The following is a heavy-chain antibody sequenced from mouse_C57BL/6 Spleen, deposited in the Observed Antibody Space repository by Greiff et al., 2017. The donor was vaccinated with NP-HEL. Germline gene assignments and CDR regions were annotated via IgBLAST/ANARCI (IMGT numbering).Heavy chain of an antibody. CDR2: ISDGGSYT. CDR1: GFTFSSYA. Sequence: EVKLMEPGGGLVKPGGSLKLSCAASGFTFSSYAMSWVRQTPEKRLEWVGTISDGGSYTYYPDNVKGRVTISRDKAKNNLYLQMSHLKSEDTAMYYCGRRRNSWLAYWGQGTLVTVSA. V-gene: IGHV5-4*03. J-gene: IGHJ3*01. CDR3: GRRRNSWLAY.